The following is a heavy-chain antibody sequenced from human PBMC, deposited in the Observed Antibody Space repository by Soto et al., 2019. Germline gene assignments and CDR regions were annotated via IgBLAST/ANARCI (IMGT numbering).Heavy chain of an antibody. CDR3: ASLDRYYDYIWESYRPTYDAFEI. J-gene: IGHJ3*02. Sequence: GGSLILSCAASGFIFISYWMHWVRQAPGKGLVWVSRINSDGSSTSYADSVKGRFTISRDNAKNTLYLQMNSLRAEDTAVYYCASLDRYYDYIWESYRPTYDAFEIWGQGTMVTVSS. CDR1: GFIFISYW. CDR2: INSDGSST. D-gene: IGHD3-16*02. V-gene: IGHV3-74*01.